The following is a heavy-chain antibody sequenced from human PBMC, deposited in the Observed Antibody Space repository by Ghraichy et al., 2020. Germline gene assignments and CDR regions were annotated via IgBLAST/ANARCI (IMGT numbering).Heavy chain of an antibody. CDR1: GGSISSSSYY. CDR2: IYYSGST. Sequence: SETLSLTCTVSGGSISSSSYYWGWIRQPPGKGLEWIGSIYYSGSTYYNPSLKSRVTISVDTSKNQFSLKLSSVTAADTAVYYCARRGYGDYVCHYFDYWGQGTLVTVSS. J-gene: IGHJ4*02. D-gene: IGHD4-17*01. V-gene: IGHV4-39*01. CDR3: ARRGYGDYVCHYFDY.